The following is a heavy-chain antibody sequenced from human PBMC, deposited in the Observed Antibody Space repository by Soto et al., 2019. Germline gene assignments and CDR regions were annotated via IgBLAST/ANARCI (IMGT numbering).Heavy chain of an antibody. CDR2: INYSGGT. CDR1: GGSLRSYY. D-gene: IGHD3-10*01. CDR3: ARQGFGELHGRVDV. Sequence: QVQLQESGPRLVKPSETLSLTCTVSGGSLRSYYCSWFRQPPGKGLEWVGYINYSGGTFYNPSLKCRVPRSVETSNNQYSLMVNSVTATDTAVYYCARQGFGELHGRVDVWGQGTTVTVSS. J-gene: IGHJ6*02. V-gene: IGHV4-59*08.